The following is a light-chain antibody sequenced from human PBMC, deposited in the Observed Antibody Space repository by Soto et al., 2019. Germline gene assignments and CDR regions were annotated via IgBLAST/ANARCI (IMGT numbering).Light chain of an antibody. Sequence: EIVMTQSPATLSVSPGERATLSCRASQSVSSNLAWYQQKPGQSPRLLIYGASTRATGIPARFSGSGSGTEFTHTISSLQSEDVAVYDCQQYINWPPGTFGQGTKVEIK. CDR2: GAS. CDR3: QQYINWPPGT. V-gene: IGKV3-15*01. CDR1: QSVSSN. J-gene: IGKJ1*01.